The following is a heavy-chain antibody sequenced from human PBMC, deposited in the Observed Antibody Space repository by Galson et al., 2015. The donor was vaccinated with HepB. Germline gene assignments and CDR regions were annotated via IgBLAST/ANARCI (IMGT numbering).Heavy chain of an antibody. CDR2: ISYDGSNK. V-gene: IGHV3-30-3*01. J-gene: IGHJ3*02. CDR3: ARDQRGYYDSSGYYHAFDI. Sequence: SLRLSCAASGFTFSSYAMHWVRQAPGKGLEWVAVISYDGSNKYYADSVKGRFTISRDNSKNTLYLQMNSLRAEDTAVYYCARDQRGYYDSSGYYHAFDIWGQGTMVTVSS. CDR1: GFTFSSYA. D-gene: IGHD3-22*01.